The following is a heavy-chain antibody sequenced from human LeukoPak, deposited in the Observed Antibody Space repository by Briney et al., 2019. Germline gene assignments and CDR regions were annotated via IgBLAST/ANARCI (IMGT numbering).Heavy chain of an antibody. CDR3: ARSSGTYHFDY. Sequence: GGSLRLSCAASGFTFSSYSMKWVRQAPGKGLEWVSYISSSGTTIYYADSVKGRFTISRDNAKNSLFLQVNSLRAEDTAVYYCARSSGTYHFDYWGQGTLVTVSS. CDR1: GFTFSSYS. V-gene: IGHV3-48*04. D-gene: IGHD1-26*01. J-gene: IGHJ4*02. CDR2: ISSSGTTI.